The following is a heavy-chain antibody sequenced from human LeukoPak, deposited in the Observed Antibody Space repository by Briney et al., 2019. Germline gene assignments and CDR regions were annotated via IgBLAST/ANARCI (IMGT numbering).Heavy chain of an antibody. V-gene: IGHV1-69*04. J-gene: IGHJ4*02. D-gene: IGHD3-10*01. Sequence: GASVKVSCKASGGTFSSYAISWVRQAPGQGLEWMGRIIPILGIANYAQKFQGRVTITADKSTSTAYMELSSLRSEDTAVYYCNTMVRGGSPYYFDYWGQGTLVTVSS. CDR3: NTMVRGGSPYYFDY. CDR1: GGTFSSYA. CDR2: IIPILGIA.